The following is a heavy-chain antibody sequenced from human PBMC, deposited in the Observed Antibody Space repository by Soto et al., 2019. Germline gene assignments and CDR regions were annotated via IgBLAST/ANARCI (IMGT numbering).Heavy chain of an antibody. Sequence: QVQLQESGPGLVKPSQTLSLTCTVSGGSISSGDYYWSWVRQHPGKGLEWIGYRSYSGSTYYNPSLKSRVTIVVDTSSNQFSLRLSSVTAADTAVYYCAREGGLAYCGGDCLYNWFDPWGQGTLVTVSS. J-gene: IGHJ5*02. V-gene: IGHV4-31*03. CDR2: RSYSGST. CDR3: AREGGLAYCGGDCLYNWFDP. D-gene: IGHD2-21*02. CDR1: GGSISSGDYY.